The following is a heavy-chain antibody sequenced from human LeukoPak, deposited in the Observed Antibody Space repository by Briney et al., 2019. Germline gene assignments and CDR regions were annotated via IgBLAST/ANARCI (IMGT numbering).Heavy chain of an antibody. V-gene: IGHV3-7*01. CDR1: GFTFSSNW. Sequence: GGSLRLSCAASGFTFSSNWMSWVRQAPGKGLEWVANIKQDGSEKYYVDSVKGRFTISRDNAKNSLYLQMNSLRAEDTAVYYCGSGYYWVLDYWGQGTLVTVSS. J-gene: IGHJ4*02. D-gene: IGHD3-22*01. CDR2: IKQDGSEK. CDR3: GSGYYWVLDY.